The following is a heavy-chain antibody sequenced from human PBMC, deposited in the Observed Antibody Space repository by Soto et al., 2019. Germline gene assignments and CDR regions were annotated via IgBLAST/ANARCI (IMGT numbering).Heavy chain of an antibody. CDR1: GYSFTSYW. CDR3: ARGYCSGGSCPYGDAFDI. Sequence: PGESLKISCKGSGYSFTSYWIGWVRQMPGKGLEWMGIIYPRDSDTRYSPSFQGQVTISADKSISTAYLQWSSLKASDTAMYYCARGYCSGGSCPYGDAFDIWGQGTMVTVSS. V-gene: IGHV5-51*01. D-gene: IGHD2-15*01. J-gene: IGHJ3*02. CDR2: IYPRDSDT.